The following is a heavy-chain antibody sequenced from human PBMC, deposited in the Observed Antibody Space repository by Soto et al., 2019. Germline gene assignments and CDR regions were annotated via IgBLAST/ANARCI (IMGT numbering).Heavy chain of an antibody. CDR2: IIPIFGTA. Sequence: SVKVSCKASGGTFSSYAISWVRQAPGQGLEWMGGIIPIFGTANYAQKFQGRVTITADESTSTAYMELSSLRSEDTAVYYCARNYGDYSPFDYWGQGTLVTVSS. V-gene: IGHV1-69*13. CDR1: GGTFSSYA. D-gene: IGHD4-17*01. J-gene: IGHJ4*02. CDR3: ARNYGDYSPFDY.